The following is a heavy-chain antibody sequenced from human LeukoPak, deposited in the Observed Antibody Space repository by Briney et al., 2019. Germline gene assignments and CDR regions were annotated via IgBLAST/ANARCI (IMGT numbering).Heavy chain of an antibody. Sequence: GGSLRLSCVVSGFTFSGSAVHWVRQASGKGLEWVGRIRSKANNYATAYAASVKGRLTISRDDSKNTAYLQMNRLKTEDTAVYYCTGENFDSSVKFDYWGQGTLVTVSS. J-gene: IGHJ4*02. D-gene: IGHD3-22*01. CDR3: TGENFDSSVKFDY. CDR2: IRSKANNYAT. CDR1: GFTFSGSA. V-gene: IGHV3-73*01.